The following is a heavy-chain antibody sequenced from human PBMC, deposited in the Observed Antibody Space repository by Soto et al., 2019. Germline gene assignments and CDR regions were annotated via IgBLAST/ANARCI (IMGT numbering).Heavy chain of an antibody. CDR1: GGSVSSGGNY. V-gene: IGHV4-39*01. D-gene: IGHD6-6*01. J-gene: IGHJ4*02. CDR3: ARGLSSPSAAGV. Sequence: QLQLQESGPGLVKPSETLSLTCAVSGGSVSSGGNYWGWIRQALGKGLEWIGGVDDTGTTHFNPPLTSRAPISVDTSKNQFSLNVNSVTAADTAVYYCARGLSSPSAAGVWGQGTVVTVSS. CDR2: VDDTGTT.